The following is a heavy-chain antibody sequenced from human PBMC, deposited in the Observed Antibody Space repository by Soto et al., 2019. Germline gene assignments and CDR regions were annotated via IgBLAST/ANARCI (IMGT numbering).Heavy chain of an antibody. V-gene: IGHV4-30-2*01. D-gene: IGHD6-13*01. Sequence: HLQLQESGSGLMKPSQTLSLTCAVSGGSISSGGYSWSWIRQPPGKGLEWIGYIYHSGSTYYNPSLKCRATISVDRSKNQFSLKLSSVTAADTALYYCARAGPIAAEDWGQGTLVTVSS. CDR3: ARAGPIAAED. CDR2: IYHSGST. CDR1: GGSISSGGYS. J-gene: IGHJ4*02.